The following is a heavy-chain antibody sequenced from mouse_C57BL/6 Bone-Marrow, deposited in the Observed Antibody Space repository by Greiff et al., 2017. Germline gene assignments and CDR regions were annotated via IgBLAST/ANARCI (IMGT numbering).Heavy chain of an antibody. V-gene: IGHV1-81*01. CDR2: IYPRSGNT. CDR3: ARSWDAFFDD. CDR1: GYTFTSYG. J-gene: IGHJ2*01. Sequence: VKVVESGAELARPGASVKLSCKASGYTFTSYGISWVKQRTGQGLEWIGEIYPRSGNTYYNEKFKSKATLTVDKSSSTAYMQLSSLTSEDSAVYYCARSWDAFFDDWGQGTTLTVSS. D-gene: IGHD4-1*01.